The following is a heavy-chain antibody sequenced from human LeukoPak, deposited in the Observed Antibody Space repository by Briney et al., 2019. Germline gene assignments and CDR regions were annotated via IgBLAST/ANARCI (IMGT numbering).Heavy chain of an antibody. V-gene: IGHV4-61*01. CDR3: ARHCGGDCFPSLDH. CDR2: IYYSGST. J-gene: IGHJ4*02. D-gene: IGHD2-21*02. Sequence: SETLSLTCTVSGGSISSSSYYWSWIRQPPGKGLEWIGYIYYSGSTNYNPSLKSRVTISVDTSKNQFSLKLSSVTAADTAVYYCARHCGGDCFPSLDHWGQGTLVTVSS. CDR1: GGSISSSSYY.